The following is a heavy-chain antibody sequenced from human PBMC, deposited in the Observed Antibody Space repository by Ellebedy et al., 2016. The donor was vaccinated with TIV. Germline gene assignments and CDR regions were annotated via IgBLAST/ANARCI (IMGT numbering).Heavy chain of an antibody. J-gene: IGHJ6*02. V-gene: IGHV3-21*01. CDR2: ISSSSSYI. CDR3: ARDSYAATYYGMDV. CDR1: GFTFSSYS. Sequence: GGSLRLFXAASGFTFSSYSMNWVRQAPGKGLEWVSSISSSSSYIYYADSVKGRFTISRDNAKNSLYLQMNSLRAEDMAVYYCARDSYAATYYGMDVWGQGTTVTVSS. D-gene: IGHD1-26*01.